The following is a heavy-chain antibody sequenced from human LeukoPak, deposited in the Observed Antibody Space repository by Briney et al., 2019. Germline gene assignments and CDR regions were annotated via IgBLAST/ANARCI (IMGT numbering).Heavy chain of an antibody. CDR2: INPSGGST. J-gene: IGHJ4*02. CDR3: ARLQGYCSSTSCSRALFDY. V-gene: IGHV1-46*01. D-gene: IGHD2-2*01. Sequence: ASVKVSCKASGYTFTSYYMHWVRQAPGQGLEWMGIINPSGGSTSYAQMSQGRVTMTRDTSTSTVYMELSSRRSEDTAVYYCARLQGYCSSTSCSRALFDYWGQGTLVTVSS. CDR1: GYTFTSYY.